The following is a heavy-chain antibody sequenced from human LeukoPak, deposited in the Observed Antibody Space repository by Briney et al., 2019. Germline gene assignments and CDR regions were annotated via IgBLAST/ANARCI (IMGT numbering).Heavy chain of an antibody. D-gene: IGHD6-13*01. V-gene: IGHV3-7*01. Sequence: GGSLRLSWAASGFTFSSYWMSWVRQAPGKGLEWVANIKQDGSEKYYVDSVKGRFTISRDNAKNSLYLQMNSLRAEDTAVYYYARSPAAAADNLFDYWGQGTLVTVSS. CDR2: IKQDGSEK. J-gene: IGHJ4*02. CDR3: ARSPAAAADNLFDY. CDR1: GFTFSSYW.